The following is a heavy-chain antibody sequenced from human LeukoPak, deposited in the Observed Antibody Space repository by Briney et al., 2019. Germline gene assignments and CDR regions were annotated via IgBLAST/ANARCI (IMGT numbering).Heavy chain of an antibody. CDR2: MSPNSGDT. V-gene: IGHV1-8*01. CDR1: GYTFTSYD. J-gene: IGHJ4*02. Sequence: GASVKVSCKASGYTFTSYDFNWVRQATGQRPEWMGWMSPNSGDTGYAQKFQDRVTMTRNTSISTAYMELSSLRSDDTAVYYCARGPRPYDFWSGPLDYWGQGTLVTVSS. D-gene: IGHD3-3*01. CDR3: ARGPRPYDFWSGPLDY.